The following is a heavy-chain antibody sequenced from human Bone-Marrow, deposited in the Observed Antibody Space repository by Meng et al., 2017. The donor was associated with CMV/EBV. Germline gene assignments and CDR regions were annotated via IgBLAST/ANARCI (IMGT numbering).Heavy chain of an antibody. CDR1: GGTFSSYA. J-gene: IGHJ4*02. CDR3: ARDAPMVVDLKFDY. Sequence: SVKVSCKASGGTFSSYAISWVRQAPGQGLEWMGGIIPIFGTANYAQKFQGRVTITTDESTSTAYMELSSLRSEDTAVYYCARDAPMVVDLKFDYWGQGTLVTVSS. CDR2: IIPIFGTA. V-gene: IGHV1-69*05. D-gene: IGHD4/OR15-4a*01.